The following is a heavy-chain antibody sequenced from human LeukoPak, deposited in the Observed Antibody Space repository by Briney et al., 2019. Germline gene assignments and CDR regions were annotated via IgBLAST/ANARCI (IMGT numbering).Heavy chain of an antibody. Sequence: ASVKLSCKSSAYTFTSYGISRVRQAPGQGLERMGWISAYNGNRNYAQKLQGRVTMTTDTSTSTAYMELRSLRSDDTAVYYCARIKNNYYDSSGYYYDAFDIWGQGTMVTVSS. V-gene: IGHV1-18*01. CDR2: ISAYNGNR. CDR1: AYTFTSYG. J-gene: IGHJ3*02. CDR3: ARIKNNYYDSSGYYYDAFDI. D-gene: IGHD3-22*01.